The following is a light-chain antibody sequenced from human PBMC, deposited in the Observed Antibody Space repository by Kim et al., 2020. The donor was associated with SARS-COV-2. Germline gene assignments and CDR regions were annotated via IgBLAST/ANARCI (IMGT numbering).Light chain of an antibody. Sequence: GDKIAIPCRGSQGITNSLAWYQQKPGKAPKVLLYSTSTLESGVPSRFSGSGSGTHYTLTISSLQPEDFATYYCQQYYTIPITFGQGTRLELK. CDR2: STS. V-gene: IGKV1-NL1*01. J-gene: IGKJ5*01. CDR3: QQYYTIPIT. CDR1: QGITNS.